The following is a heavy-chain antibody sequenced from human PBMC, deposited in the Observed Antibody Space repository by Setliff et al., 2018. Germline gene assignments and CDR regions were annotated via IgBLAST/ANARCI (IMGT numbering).Heavy chain of an antibody. CDR1: GDSITNMSFY. CDR3: ARNPASFQYAFDV. Sequence: SETLSLTCTVSGDSITNMSFYWGWIRQPPGKGPDWIGSIYYDGSTYHNPSLKSRVTTSIDTSNNQFSLSLRSVTAADTALYYCARNPASFQYAFDVWGRGTLVTVSS. V-gene: IGHV4-39*07. CDR2: IYYDGST. D-gene: IGHD2-8*01. J-gene: IGHJ2*01.